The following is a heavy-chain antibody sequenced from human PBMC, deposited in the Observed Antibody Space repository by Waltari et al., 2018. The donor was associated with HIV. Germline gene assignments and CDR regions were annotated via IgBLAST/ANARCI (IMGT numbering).Heavy chain of an antibody. CDR3: VKGAVWGGPEGDGC. CDR1: GFSFVLPS. Sequence: EVHLLESGGALAQPGGSLTLSCAASGFSFVLPSMTWVLPAPGKGLEGVSSMRPTAETFYADSVKGRFTIYRDNSANTVHLQMTGLRVEDTAMYYCVKGAVWGGPEGDGCWGQGTLVTVSS. V-gene: IGHV3-23*01. CDR2: MRPTAET. J-gene: IGHJ4*02. D-gene: IGHD3-3*01.